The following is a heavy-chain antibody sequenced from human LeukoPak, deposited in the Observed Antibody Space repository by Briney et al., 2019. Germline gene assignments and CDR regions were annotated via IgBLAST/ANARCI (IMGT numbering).Heavy chain of an antibody. CDR1: GFTFSSFG. Sequence: GRSLTLSCAASGFTFSSFGMHWVRQAPGKGLEWVAVIWYDASNKYYADSVKGRFTISRDNSKNTLYLQMNSLRDEDTAVYYCARGERTVTTGFDPWGQGTLVTVSS. V-gene: IGHV3-33*01. CDR3: ARGERTVTTGFDP. J-gene: IGHJ5*02. D-gene: IGHD4-17*01. CDR2: IWYDASNK.